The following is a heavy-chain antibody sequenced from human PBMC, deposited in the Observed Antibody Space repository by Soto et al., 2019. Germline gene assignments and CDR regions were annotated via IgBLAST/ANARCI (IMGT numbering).Heavy chain of an antibody. CDR3: ARDGPVTTSYYYYGMDV. V-gene: IGHV1-69*13. CDR2: IIPIFGTA. J-gene: IGHJ6*02. CDR1: GGTFSSYA. D-gene: IGHD4-17*01. Sequence: SVKVSCKASGGTFSSYAISWVRQAPGQGLEWMGGIIPIFGTANYAQKFQGRVTITADESTSTAYMELSSLRSEDTAVYYCARDGPVTTSYYYYGMDVWGQGTTVTVSS.